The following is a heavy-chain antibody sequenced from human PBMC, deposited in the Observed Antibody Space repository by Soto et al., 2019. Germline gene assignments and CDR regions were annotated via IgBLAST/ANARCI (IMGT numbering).Heavy chain of an antibody. V-gene: IGHV3-72*01. Sequence: EVQLEESGGGLVQPGGSLRLSCAASGFTLSDHYMDWVRQAPGKGLEWVGRTRNKANSYTTEYAASVKGRFTISRDDSKHSLYLQMNSLKTEDTAVYYCGRYRYNSGWHADYWGQGTLVTVSS. D-gene: IGHD6-19*01. CDR2: TRNKANSYTT. CDR3: GRYRYNSGWHADY. CDR1: GFTLSDHY. J-gene: IGHJ4*02.